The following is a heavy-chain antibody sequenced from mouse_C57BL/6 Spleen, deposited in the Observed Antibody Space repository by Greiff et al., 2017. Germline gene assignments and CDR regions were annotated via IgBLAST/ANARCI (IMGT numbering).Heavy chain of an antibody. J-gene: IGHJ4*01. V-gene: IGHV14-3*01. Sequence: DVQLQQSVAELVRPGASVKLSCTASGFNIKNTYMHWVKQRPEQGLEWIGRIDPANGNTKYAPKFKGKATITADTSSNTAYLQLSSLTSEDTAIYYSARTPCYYYGSSYYAMDDWGQGTSVTVSS. CDR2: IDPANGNT. D-gene: IGHD1-1*01. CDR1: GFNIKNTY. CDR3: ARTPCYYYGSSYYAMDD.